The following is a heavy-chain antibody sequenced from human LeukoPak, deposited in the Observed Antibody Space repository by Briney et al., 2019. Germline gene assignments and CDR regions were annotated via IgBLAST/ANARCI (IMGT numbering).Heavy chain of an antibody. Sequence: GGSLRLSCAASGFTFSSYAMHWVRQAPGKGLEWVAVISYDGSNKSYADSVKGRFTISRDNSKNTLYLQMNSLRAEDTAVYYCARESSVAPFDYWGQGTLVTVSS. CDR2: ISYDGSNK. J-gene: IGHJ4*02. V-gene: IGHV3-30*04. CDR3: ARESSVAPFDY. CDR1: GFTFSSYA. D-gene: IGHD5-12*01.